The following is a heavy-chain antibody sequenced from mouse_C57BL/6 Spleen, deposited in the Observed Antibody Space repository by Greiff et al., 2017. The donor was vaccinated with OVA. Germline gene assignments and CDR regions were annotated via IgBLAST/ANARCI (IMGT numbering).Heavy chain of an antibody. D-gene: IGHD2-5*01. CDR2: IYPGGGYT. V-gene: IGHV1-63*01. CDR3: ARSRGYSNYDLYFDY. J-gene: IGHJ2*01. CDR1: GYTFTNYW. Sequence: QVQLKESGAELVRPGTSVKMSCKASGYTFTNYWIGWAKQRPGHGLEWIGDIYPGGGYTNYNEKVKGKATLTADKSSSTAYMQFSSLTSEDSAIYYCARSRGYSNYDLYFDYWGQGTTLTVSS.